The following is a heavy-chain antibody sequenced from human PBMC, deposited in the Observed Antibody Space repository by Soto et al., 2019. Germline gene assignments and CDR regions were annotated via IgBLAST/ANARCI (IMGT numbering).Heavy chain of an antibody. Sequence: ASVKVSCKASGYTFTCYYMHWVRQAPGQGLEWMGWINPNSGGTNYAQKFQGWVTMTRDTSISTAYMELSRLRSDDTAVYYCARGGSGSSPSRAFDIWGQGTMVTVSS. CDR3: ARGGSGSSPSRAFDI. V-gene: IGHV1-2*04. CDR2: INPNSGGT. CDR1: GYTFTCYY. J-gene: IGHJ3*02. D-gene: IGHD3-10*01.